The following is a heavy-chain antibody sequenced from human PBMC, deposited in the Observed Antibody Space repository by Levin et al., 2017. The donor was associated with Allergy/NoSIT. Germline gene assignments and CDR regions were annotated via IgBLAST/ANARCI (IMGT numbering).Heavy chain of an antibody. CDR2: VKQDGSER. Sequence: GGSLRLSCAASGFTFSRHWMSWVRQAPGKGLEWVANVKQDGSERYCLDSVKGRFTISRDNAKNSLFLQMNSLRAEDSAVYYCTRGGGPLDYWGQGTLVTVSS. D-gene: IGHD2-15*01. V-gene: IGHV3-7*04. J-gene: IGHJ4*02. CDR3: TRGGGPLDY. CDR1: GFTFSRHW.